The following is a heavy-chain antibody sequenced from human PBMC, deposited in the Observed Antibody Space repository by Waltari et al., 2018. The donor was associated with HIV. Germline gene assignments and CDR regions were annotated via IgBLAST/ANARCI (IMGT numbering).Heavy chain of an antibody. CDR1: GFTFSDAW. V-gene: IGHV3-15*01. CDR2: IKSKTACGTT. CDR3: ITVPFRRGMDV. Sequence: EVQLVESGGGLEKTGGSLRLSCAASGFTFSDAWMHWVRRAPGKGVPLFPLIKSKTACGTTEYAVHVSGRVIISRDDSKNTLYLQLNSMKTEYTALYYCITVPFRRGMDVWGQGTTVTVSS. J-gene: IGHJ6*02.